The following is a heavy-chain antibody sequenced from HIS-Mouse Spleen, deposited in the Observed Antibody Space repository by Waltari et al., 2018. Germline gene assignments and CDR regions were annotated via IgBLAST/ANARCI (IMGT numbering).Heavy chain of an antibody. J-gene: IGHJ4*02. D-gene: IGHD6-19*01. CDR3: ARIAEGYTSGWYAFDY. V-gene: IGHV2-70*15. Sequence: QVTLRESGPALVKPTQTLTLTCTFSGFSLSTSGMCVSWIRQPPGKALEWLTRIDWADDKYYSRSLKTRLTISRDTSKNQVVLTMTNMDPLDTATYYCARIAEGYTSGWYAFDYWGQGTLVTVSS. CDR2: IDWADDK. CDR1: GFSLSTSGMC.